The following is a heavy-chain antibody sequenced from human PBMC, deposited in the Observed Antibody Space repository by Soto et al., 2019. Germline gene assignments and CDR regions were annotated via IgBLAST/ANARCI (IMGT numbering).Heavy chain of an antibody. D-gene: IGHD4-17*01. Sequence: QVQLVQSGAEVKKPGSSVKVSCKASGGTFNSYAISWVRQAPGQGLEWMGGIIPIFNSANYAQKFQGRVTSTADESSSTAYMELSSLRSEDTAIYYCQADYGTVDYWGQGTLVTVSS. CDR1: GGTFNSYA. J-gene: IGHJ4*02. V-gene: IGHV1-69*12. CDR2: IIPIFNSA. CDR3: QADYGTVDY.